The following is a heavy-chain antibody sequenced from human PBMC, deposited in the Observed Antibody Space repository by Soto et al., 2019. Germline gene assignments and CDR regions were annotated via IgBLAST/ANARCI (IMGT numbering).Heavy chain of an antibody. CDR3: AKVVGDGSGGFYYYYGMDV. V-gene: IGHV3-23*01. J-gene: IGHJ6*02. CDR2: ISGGGGST. D-gene: IGHD3-10*01. Sequence: EVQVLESGGGLVQPGGSLRLSCAAPGFSFSGYAMSWVRQAPGRGLEWLSAISGGGGSTYYADSVKGRFTISRDNSKNTLYLQMNSLRAEDTALYYCAKVVGDGSGGFYYYYGMDVWGQGTTLTVSS. CDR1: GFSFSGYA.